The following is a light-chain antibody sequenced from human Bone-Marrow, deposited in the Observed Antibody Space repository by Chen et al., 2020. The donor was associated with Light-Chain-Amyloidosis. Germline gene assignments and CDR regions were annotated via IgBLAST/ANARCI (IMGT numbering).Light chain of an antibody. V-gene: IGKV3-11*01. Sequence: DIVFPQSPPTLSFSPGERATLACRASQSVSSYLAWYQEKPGQAPRLLIYDASNRSTGIPARFSGSGSGTDFTLTISSLEPEDFAVYYCQQRSNWPPWTFGQGTKVEIK. CDR3: QQRSNWPPWT. CDR1: QSVSSY. CDR2: DAS. J-gene: IGKJ1*01.